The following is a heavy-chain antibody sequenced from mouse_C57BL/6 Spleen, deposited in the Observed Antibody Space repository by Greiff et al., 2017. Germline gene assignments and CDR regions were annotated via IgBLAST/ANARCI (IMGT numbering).Heavy chain of an antibody. V-gene: IGHV7-3*01. CDR1: GFTFTDYY. D-gene: IGHD2-4*01. J-gene: IGHJ2*01. Sequence: DVMLVESGGGLVQPGGSLSLSCAASGFTFTDYYMSWVRQPPGKALEWLGFIRNKANGYTTEYSASVKGRFTISRDNSQSILYLQMNALRAEDSATYYCARFIYYDYDGYYFDYWGQGTTLTVSS. CDR3: ARFIYYDYDGYYFDY. CDR2: IRNKANGYTT.